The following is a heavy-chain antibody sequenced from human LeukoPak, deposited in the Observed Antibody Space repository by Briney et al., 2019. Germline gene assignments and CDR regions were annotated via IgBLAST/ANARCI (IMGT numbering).Heavy chain of an antibody. CDR2: INHSGST. Sequence: PSETLSLTCAVYGGSFSGYYWSWIRQPPGKGLEWIGEINHSGSTNYNPSLKSRVTISVDTSKNQISLNVTSVTAADTAVYYCARVGCSGGTCYFYNFYMDVWGKGTTVTVSS. D-gene: IGHD2-15*01. CDR1: GGSFSGYY. J-gene: IGHJ6*03. CDR3: ARVGCSGGTCYFYNFYMDV. V-gene: IGHV4-34*01.